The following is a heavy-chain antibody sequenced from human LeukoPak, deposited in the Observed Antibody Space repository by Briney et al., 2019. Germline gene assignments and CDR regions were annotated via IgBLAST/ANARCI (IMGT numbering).Heavy chain of an antibody. Sequence: GGSLRLSCAASGFTFSSHAMHWVRQAPGKGLEWVAVISYDGSNKYYADSVKGRFTISRDNSKNTLYLQMNSLRAEDTAVYYCARPLAGWQQLIGGLDYWGQGTLVTVSS. CDR1: GFTFSSHA. CDR2: ISYDGSNK. J-gene: IGHJ4*02. CDR3: ARPLAGWQQLIGGLDY. D-gene: IGHD2-15*01. V-gene: IGHV3-30*04.